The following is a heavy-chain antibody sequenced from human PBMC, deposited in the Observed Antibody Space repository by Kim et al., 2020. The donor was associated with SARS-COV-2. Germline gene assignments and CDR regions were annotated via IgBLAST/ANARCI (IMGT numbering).Heavy chain of an antibody. CDR3: ARDGMDLRDSSGYGFDY. CDR2: IIPIFGTA. J-gene: IGHJ4*02. V-gene: IGHV1-69*13. Sequence: SVKVSCKASGGTFSSYAISWVRQAPGQGLEWMGGIIPIFGTANYAQKFQGRVTITADESTSTAYMELSSLRSEDTAVYYCARDGMDLRDSSGYGFDYWGQGTLVTVSS. CDR1: GGTFSSYA. D-gene: IGHD3-22*01.